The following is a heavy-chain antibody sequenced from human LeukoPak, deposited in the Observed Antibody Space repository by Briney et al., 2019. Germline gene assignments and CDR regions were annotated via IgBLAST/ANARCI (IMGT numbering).Heavy chain of an antibody. J-gene: IGHJ3*02. CDR3: ARASSKQLAGYLPDGFDI. Sequence: GGSLRLSCAASGFTFSSYSMNWVRQAPGKGLAWVSSISSSGTYVYYEDSVKGRFTISRDNAKNSLSLQVSSLRADDAAVYYCARASSKQLAGYLPDGFDIWGQGTMVTVSS. CDR1: GFTFSSYS. CDR2: ISSSGTYV. D-gene: IGHD3-9*01. V-gene: IGHV3-21*01.